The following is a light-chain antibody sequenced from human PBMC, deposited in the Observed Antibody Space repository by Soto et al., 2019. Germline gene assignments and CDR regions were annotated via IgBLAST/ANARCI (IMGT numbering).Light chain of an antibody. Sequence: EIVVTQSPDTLSVSPGEGATLSCRASQSISSNLAWYRQKPGQVPRLLIYGASTRATGIPARFSGSGSGTEFTLTISSLQSEDFAVYYCQQYNNWPYTFGQGTKLEIK. CDR1: QSISSN. J-gene: IGKJ2*01. V-gene: IGKV3-15*01. CDR2: GAS. CDR3: QQYNNWPYT.